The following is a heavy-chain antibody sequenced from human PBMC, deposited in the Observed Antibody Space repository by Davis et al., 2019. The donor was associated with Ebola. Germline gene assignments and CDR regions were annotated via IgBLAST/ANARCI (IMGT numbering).Heavy chain of an antibody. D-gene: IGHD1-26*01. Sequence: PSETLSLTCAVSGYSISSGYYWGWIRQPPGKGLEWIGSIYHSGSTYYNPSLKSRVTISVDTSKNQFSLKLSSVTVADSAVYFCARWTYSGNRYYFDYWGQGTLVTVSS. J-gene: IGHJ4*02. CDR1: GYSISSGYY. V-gene: IGHV4-38-2*01. CDR3: ARWTYSGNRYYFDY. CDR2: IYHSGST.